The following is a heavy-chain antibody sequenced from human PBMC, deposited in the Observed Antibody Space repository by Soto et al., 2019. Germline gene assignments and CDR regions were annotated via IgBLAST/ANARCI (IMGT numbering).Heavy chain of an antibody. V-gene: IGHV1-18*04. CDR1: GYTFRNYD. CDR2: ISGYSGNA. Sequence: QVQLVQSGGEVKKPGASVKVSCKASGYTFRNYDIIWVRQAPGQGLEWMGWISGYSGNAKYSQNLQGRVTLTTDTFTNTAFMELSSLRFDDTAVYYCARGQGSPWGQGTLVTVSS. CDR3: ARGQGSP. J-gene: IGHJ5*02.